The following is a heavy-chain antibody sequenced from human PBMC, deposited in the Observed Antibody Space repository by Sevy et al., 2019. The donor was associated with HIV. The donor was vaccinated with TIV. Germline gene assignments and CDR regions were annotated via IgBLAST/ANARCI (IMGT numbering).Heavy chain of an antibody. Sequence: GGSLRLSCAASGFTFSSYAMHWVRQAPGKGLEWVAVISYDGSNKYYADSVKGRFTISRDNSKNTLYLQMNSLRAEDTAVYYCAGAGYCSSTSCYPGGMDVWGQGTMVTVSS. CDR3: AGAGYCSSTSCYPGGMDV. CDR2: ISYDGSNK. CDR1: GFTFSSYA. D-gene: IGHD2-2*01. J-gene: IGHJ6*02. V-gene: IGHV3-30*04.